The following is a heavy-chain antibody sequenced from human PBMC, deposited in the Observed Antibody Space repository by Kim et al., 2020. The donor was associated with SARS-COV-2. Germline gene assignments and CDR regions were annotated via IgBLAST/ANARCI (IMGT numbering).Heavy chain of an antibody. CDR2: IYPGDSDT. CDR3: AKTLAAPGAWVDP. CDR1: GYTFSSHW. D-gene: IGHD6-19*01. J-gene: IGHJ5*02. Sequence: GESLKISCKGSGYTFSSHWIGWVRQMPGRGLEWMGTIYPGDSDTKYSPSFEGQVSISADKSISTAYLQWNSLKASDTATYYCAKTLAAPGAWVDPWGQGT. V-gene: IGHV5-51*01.